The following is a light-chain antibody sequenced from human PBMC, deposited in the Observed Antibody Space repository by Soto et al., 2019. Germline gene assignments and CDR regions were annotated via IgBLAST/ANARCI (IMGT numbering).Light chain of an antibody. CDR2: AS. V-gene: IGKV3-20*01. Sequence: EIVLTQSPGTLSLSPGERATLSCRASQSVGDSYLAWYQQKPGQAPRLLIYASSRAAGIPDRFSGSGSGTDFTLTISRLEPEDFAVYYCQHYGTSALFGPGTKVDIK. CDR3: QHYGTSAL. J-gene: IGKJ3*01. CDR1: QSVGDSY.